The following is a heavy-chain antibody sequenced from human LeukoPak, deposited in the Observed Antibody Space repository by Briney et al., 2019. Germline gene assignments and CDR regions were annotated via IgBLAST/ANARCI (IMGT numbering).Heavy chain of an antibody. J-gene: IGHJ4*02. V-gene: IGHV3-48*04. CDR1: GFQFSSFS. CDR2: FTSTSSAT. Sequence: PGGSLRLSCAASGFQFSSFSMGGLRRAPGKGLEWLSYFTSTSSATYYAGSLQGRFTISRDNAKTSLYLQINSLRADDTAVYYCARAIASYGDSAYWGQGTLVTVSS. CDR3: ARAIASYGDSAY. D-gene: IGHD5-18*01.